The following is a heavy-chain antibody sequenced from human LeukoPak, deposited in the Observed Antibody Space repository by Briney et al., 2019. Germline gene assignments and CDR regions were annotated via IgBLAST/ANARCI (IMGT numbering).Heavy chain of an antibody. V-gene: IGHV3-9*01. CDR1: GFTFDDYA. CDR2: ISWSSGSI. D-gene: IGHD5-18*01. J-gene: IGHJ4*02. CDR3: AKASGYSFGHFDY. Sequence: GGSLRLSCAASGFTFDDYAMHWVRQAPGKGLEWVSGISWSSGSIGYADSVKGRFTISRDNAKNSLYLQMNNLRPEDTALYYCAKASGYSFGHFDYWGQGTLVTVSS.